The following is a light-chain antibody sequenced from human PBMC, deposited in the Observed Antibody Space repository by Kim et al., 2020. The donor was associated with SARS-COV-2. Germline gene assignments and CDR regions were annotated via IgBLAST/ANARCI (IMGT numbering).Light chain of an antibody. Sequence: DIQMTQSPSTLSASLGDRVTITCRASQSIPRWLAWYQQKPGKAPKLLIYETSNLEGGVPSRFSGGGSGTEFTFTISSLQPDDFATYYCQQYGSYPWTFGQGTKVDIK. J-gene: IGKJ1*01. CDR3: QQYGSYPWT. CDR2: ETS. V-gene: IGKV1-5*03. CDR1: QSIPRW.